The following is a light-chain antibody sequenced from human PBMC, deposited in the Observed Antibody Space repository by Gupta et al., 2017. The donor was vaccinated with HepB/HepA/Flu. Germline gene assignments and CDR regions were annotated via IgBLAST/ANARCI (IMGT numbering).Light chain of an antibody. CDR3: QVWDSSSDHGV. CDR2: YDS. CDR1: NIGSKS. V-gene: IGLV3-21*04. J-gene: IGLJ2*01. Sequence: SSVLTQPPSVSVAPGETARITCGGNNIGSKSVHWYLQPGQAPVLVIYYDSDRPSGIPERFSGSNSGNTATLIISRVEAGDEADYYCQVWDSSSDHGVFGGGTKLTVL.